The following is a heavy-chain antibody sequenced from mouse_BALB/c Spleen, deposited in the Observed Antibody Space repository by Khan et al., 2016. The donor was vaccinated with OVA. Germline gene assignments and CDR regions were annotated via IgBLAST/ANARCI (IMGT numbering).Heavy chain of an antibody. J-gene: IGHJ3*01. CDR1: GFTFSNYA. CDR3: ARDYWFTY. CDR2: ISSGGST. Sequence: EVQLVESGGGLVKPGGSLKLSCAASGFTFSNYAMSWVRQTPEKRLEWVASISSGGSTYYPDSVKGRFTISRDNDRNILYQQMSSLRSEDTAMYYCARDYWFTYWGQGTLVTVSA. V-gene: IGHV5-6-5*01.